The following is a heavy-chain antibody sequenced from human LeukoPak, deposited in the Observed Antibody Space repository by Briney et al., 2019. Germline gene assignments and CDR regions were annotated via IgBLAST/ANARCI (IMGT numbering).Heavy chain of an antibody. D-gene: IGHD5-24*01. CDR1: GYSISSGYY. CDR3: AREWPIHY. CDR2: IYYSGST. J-gene: IGHJ4*02. V-gene: IGHV4-61*01. Sequence: SETLSLTCTVSGYSISSGYYWSWIRQPPGKGLEWIGYIYYSGSTNYNPSLKSRVTISVDTSKNQFSLKLSSMTAADTAVYYCAREWPIHYWGQGTLVTVSS.